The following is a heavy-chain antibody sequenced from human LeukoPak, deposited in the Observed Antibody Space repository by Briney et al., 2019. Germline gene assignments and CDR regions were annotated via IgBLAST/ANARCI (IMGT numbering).Heavy chain of an antibody. CDR3: VREGLWSGYDPYNWFDP. J-gene: IGHJ5*02. CDR1: GFTFSTYA. V-gene: IGHV3-30*04. CDR2: ISNDGSKK. Sequence: GSLRLSCAASGFTFSTYAMHWVRQAPGKGLEWVAVISNDGSKKYYADSVKGRFTISRDNSKNMLFLQMTSLRAEDTAVYYCVREGLWSGYDPYNWFDPWGQGTLVTVSS. D-gene: IGHD5-12*01.